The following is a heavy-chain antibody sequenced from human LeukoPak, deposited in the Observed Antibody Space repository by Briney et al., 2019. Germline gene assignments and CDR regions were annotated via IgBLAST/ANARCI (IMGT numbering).Heavy chain of an antibody. Sequence: GESLRLSCAASGFIFKKYWMNWVRQVPGKGLECLANIKEDGSETYYADSVKSRFTISRDNPKNLLFLQINSLRVEDTAVYYCARETPRRGETRDGYRWGQGTVVTVSS. CDR1: GFIFKKYW. J-gene: IGHJ4*02. CDR2: IKEDGSET. CDR3: ARETPRRGETRDGYR. D-gene: IGHD5-24*01. V-gene: IGHV3-7*01.